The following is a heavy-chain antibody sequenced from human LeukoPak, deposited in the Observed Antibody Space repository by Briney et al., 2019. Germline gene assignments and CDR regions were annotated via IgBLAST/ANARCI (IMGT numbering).Heavy chain of an antibody. CDR2: IYYSGST. Sequence: PSETLSLTCTVSGGSISSSSYYWGWIRQPPGKGLEWIGSIYYSGSTYYNPSLKSRVTISVDTSKNQFSLKLSSVTAADTAVYYCASCTLGVVIRPFDYWGQGTLVTVSS. CDR1: GGSISSSSYY. D-gene: IGHD3-3*01. V-gene: IGHV4-39*01. J-gene: IGHJ4*02. CDR3: ASCTLGVVIRPFDY.